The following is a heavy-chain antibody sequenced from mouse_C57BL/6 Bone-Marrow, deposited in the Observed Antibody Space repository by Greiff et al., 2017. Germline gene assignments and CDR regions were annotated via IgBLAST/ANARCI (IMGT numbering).Heavy chain of an antibody. CDR3: ARRNWDHFDY. Sequence: VMLQQSGPELVKPGASVKISCKASGYAFSSSWMNWVKQRPGKGLEWIGRIYPGDGDTNYNGKFKGKATLTADKSSSTAYMQLSSLTSEDSAVYFCARRNWDHFDYWGQGTTLTVSS. CDR2: IYPGDGDT. J-gene: IGHJ2*01. D-gene: IGHD4-1*01. V-gene: IGHV1-82*01. CDR1: GYAFSSSW.